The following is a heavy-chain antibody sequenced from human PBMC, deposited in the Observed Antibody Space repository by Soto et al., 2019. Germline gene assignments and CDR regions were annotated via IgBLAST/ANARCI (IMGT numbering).Heavy chain of an antibody. V-gene: IGHV4-59*01. CDR2: IHYSGST. CDR1: GGSISGSY. CDR3: TKDRRTDAEGYSSDY. Sequence: PSETLSLTCTVSGGSISGSYWSWIRQTPGKVLEWVGYIHYSGSTNYNPSLKSRVTMSVDSAKNQFSLQLSSVTAADTAVYFCTKDRRTDAEGYSSDYWGQGALVTVSS. J-gene: IGHJ4*02. D-gene: IGHD2-15*01.